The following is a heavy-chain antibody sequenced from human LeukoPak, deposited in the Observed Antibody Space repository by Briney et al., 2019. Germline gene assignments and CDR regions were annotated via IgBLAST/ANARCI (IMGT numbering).Heavy chain of an antibody. CDR1: GFTFGDYA. J-gene: IGHJ4*02. D-gene: IGHD1/OR15-1a*01. CDR2: IRRGGTV. V-gene: IGHV3-49*04. Sequence: QPGGSLRLSCTTSGFTFGDYALTWVRQAPGKGLEWVSFIRRGGTVEYAASVKGRFTISRDDSKSIAYLQMNSLKIEDTAMYYCTRWAVNSNLDHWGQGTLVTVSS. CDR3: TRWAVNSNLDH.